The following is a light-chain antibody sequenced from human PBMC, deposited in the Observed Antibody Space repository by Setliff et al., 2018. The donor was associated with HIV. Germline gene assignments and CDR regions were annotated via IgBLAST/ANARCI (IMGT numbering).Light chain of an antibody. J-gene: IGLJ2*01. CDR2: AVT. V-gene: IGLV2-14*03. CDR1: SSDIGSSNF. CDR3: NSYTSRSTFI. Sequence: QSVLAQPASVSGSPGQSITISCTGTSSDIGSSNFVSWYQQHPGKAPKLLIYAVTKRPSGVSARFSASKSGNTASLTISGLQDEDEADYYCNSYTSRSTFIFGGGTKVTVL.